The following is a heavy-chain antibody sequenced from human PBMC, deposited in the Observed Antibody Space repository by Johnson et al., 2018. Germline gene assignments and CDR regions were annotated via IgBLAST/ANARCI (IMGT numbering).Heavy chain of an antibody. V-gene: IGHV3-30-3*01. CDR1: GFTFSSYA. CDR3: ARAIRGGNSAQYFQH. J-gene: IGHJ1*01. CDR2: ISYDGSNK. D-gene: IGHD4-23*01. Sequence: VQLVESGGGVVQPGRSLRLSCAASGFTFSSYAMHWVRQAPGKGLEWVAVISYDGSNKYYADFVKGRFTISRDNSKNTLYLQMKSMRAEDTAVYYCARAIRGGNSAQYFQHWGQGTLVTVSS.